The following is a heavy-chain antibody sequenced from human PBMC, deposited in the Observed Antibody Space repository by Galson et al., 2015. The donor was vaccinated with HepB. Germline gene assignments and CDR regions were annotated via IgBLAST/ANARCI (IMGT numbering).Heavy chain of an antibody. D-gene: IGHD1-26*01. CDR1: GFTFSNYA. J-gene: IGHJ4*02. CDR2: ISSDGTND. CDR3: ARVIGGSGSYPLDY. Sequence: SLRLSCAASGFTFSNYAMHWVRQAPGKGLEWVAVISSDGTNDYYADSVKGRFTISRDNSKNVLYLQINSRRTEDTAVYYCARVIGGSGSYPLDYWGQGTLVTVSS. V-gene: IGHV3-30*04.